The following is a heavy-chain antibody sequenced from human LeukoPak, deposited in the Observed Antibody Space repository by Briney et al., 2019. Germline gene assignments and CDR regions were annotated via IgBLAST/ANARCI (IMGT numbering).Heavy chain of an antibody. J-gene: IGHJ4*02. CDR1: GGTFSSYA. CDR2: IIPIFGTA. V-gene: IGHV1-69*06. CDR3: AREGGGILTGYYPG. Sequence: SSVQVSCKASGGTFSSYAISWVRQAPGQGLEWMGGIIPIFGTANYAQKFQGRVTITADKSTSTAYMELSSLRPEDTAVYYCAREGGGILTGYYPGWGQGTLVTVSS. D-gene: IGHD3-9*01.